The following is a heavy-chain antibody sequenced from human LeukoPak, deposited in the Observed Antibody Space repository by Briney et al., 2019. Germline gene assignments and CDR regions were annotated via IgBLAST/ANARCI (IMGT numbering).Heavy chain of an antibody. CDR3: ARGRSYDLWSDDDAFDI. V-gene: IGHV1-8*03. D-gene: IGHD3-3*01. Sequence: ASVKVSCKASGYTFTSYDINWVRQATGQGLEWMGWMNPNSGNTGYAQKFQGRVTITRNTSISTAYMELSSLRSEDTAVYYCARGRSYDLWSDDDAFDIWGQGTMVTVSS. CDR2: MNPNSGNT. CDR1: GYTFTSYD. J-gene: IGHJ3*02.